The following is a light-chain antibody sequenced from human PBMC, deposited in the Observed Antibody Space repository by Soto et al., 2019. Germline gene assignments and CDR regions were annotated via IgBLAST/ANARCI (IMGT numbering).Light chain of an antibody. CDR2: GAS. J-gene: IGKJ1*01. CDR3: HQYDSWT. CDR1: QSFNSIY. Sequence: EFGLSKSPGTLSLCKGVGVTVPFRASQSFNSIYLAWYQQKPGQAPRLLIYGASSRATGIPDRFSGSGSGTDFTLTISRLEPEDFAVYYCHQYDSWTFGQGTKVDIK. V-gene: IGKV3-20*01.